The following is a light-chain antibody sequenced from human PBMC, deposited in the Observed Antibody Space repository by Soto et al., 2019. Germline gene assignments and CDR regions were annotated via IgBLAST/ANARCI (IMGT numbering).Light chain of an antibody. J-gene: IGKJ2*01. V-gene: IGKV1-39*01. Sequence: DIQLTQSPSSLSASVGDRVTIACRASQSITSYLNWYQQKPGRAPTLLIYAASTLQNGVPSRFSGSGSGRDFTLTISGLQPEDFATYYCQQSFTTLTYTFGQGTRLEVK. CDR1: QSITSY. CDR3: QQSFTTLTYT. CDR2: AAS.